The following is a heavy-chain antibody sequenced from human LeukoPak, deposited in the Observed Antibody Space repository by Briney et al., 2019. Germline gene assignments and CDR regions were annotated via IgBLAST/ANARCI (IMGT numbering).Heavy chain of an antibody. CDR1: GYTFTDYY. D-gene: IGHD6-19*01. CDR3: ARVRSSGWYGY. CDR2: INANSGGT. Sequence: ASVKVSCKASGYTFTDYYMHWVRQAPGQGLEWMGWINANSGGTNYAQVFQGRVTMTRDTSISTAYMELSRLRSDDTAVYYCARVRSSGWYGYWGQGTLVTVSS. V-gene: IGHV1-2*02. J-gene: IGHJ4*02.